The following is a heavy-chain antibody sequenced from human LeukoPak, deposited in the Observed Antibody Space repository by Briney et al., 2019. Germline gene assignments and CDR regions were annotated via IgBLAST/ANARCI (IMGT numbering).Heavy chain of an antibody. Sequence: GGSLRLSCAVSGFIFSNYWLSWVRQAPGKGLEWVSAISGSGGSTYYADSVKGRFTISRDNSKNTLYLQMNSLRAEDTAVYYCAKGGSSSSAFDYWGQGTLVTVSS. D-gene: IGHD6-6*01. J-gene: IGHJ4*02. V-gene: IGHV3-23*01. CDR1: GFIFSNYW. CDR3: AKGGSSSSAFDY. CDR2: ISGSGGST.